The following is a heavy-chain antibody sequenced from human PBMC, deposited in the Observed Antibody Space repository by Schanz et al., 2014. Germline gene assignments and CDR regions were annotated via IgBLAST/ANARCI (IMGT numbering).Heavy chain of an antibody. CDR1: GFPFNEYG. D-gene: IGHD3-10*01. V-gene: IGHV3-9*01. J-gene: IGHJ4*02. CDR3: AKDGIMVQAVICERCFDS. Sequence: EVQLVESGGGLVQPGRSLRLSCAASGFPFNEYGMLWVRQAPGKGLEWVSSISWNSGSIDYADSVKGRFTISRDNAKNSLSLQMNSLVSDDAALYYGAKDGIMVQAVICERCFDSWGQGTLVTVSS. CDR2: ISWNSGSI.